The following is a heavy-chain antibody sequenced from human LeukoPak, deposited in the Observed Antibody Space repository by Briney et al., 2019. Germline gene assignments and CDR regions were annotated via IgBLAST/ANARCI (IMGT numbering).Heavy chain of an antibody. J-gene: IGHJ4*02. CDR3: AWASGSYYSIDY. D-gene: IGHD1-26*01. CDR2: INPSGGST. V-gene: IGHV1-46*03. CDR1: GYTFTSYY. Sequence: GASVKVSCKASGYTFTSYYMHWVRQAPGQGLEWMGIINPSGGSTSYAQKFQGRVTMTRDTSTSTVYMELSSLRSGDTAVYYCAWASGSYYSIDYWGQGTLVTVSS.